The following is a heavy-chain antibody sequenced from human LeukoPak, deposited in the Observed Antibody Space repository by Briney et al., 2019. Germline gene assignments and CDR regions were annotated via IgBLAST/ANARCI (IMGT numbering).Heavy chain of an antibody. CDR2: ISGSNGNT. CDR1: GYTFTTYG. V-gene: IGHV1-18*04. D-gene: IGHD3-10*01. J-gene: IGHJ4*02. Sequence: GASAKVSCKTSGYTFTTYGISWVRQAPGQGLEWMGWISGSNGNTKYAQKVQGRVTMTTDTSTTTAYMEVRSLRSDDTAVYYCARDRDRMVQGVTALFDYWGQGTLVTVSS. CDR3: ARDRDRMVQGVTALFDY.